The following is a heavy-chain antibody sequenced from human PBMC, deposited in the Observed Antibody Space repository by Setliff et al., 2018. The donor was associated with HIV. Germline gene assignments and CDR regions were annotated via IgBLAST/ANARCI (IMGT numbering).Heavy chain of an antibody. Sequence: SETLSLTCAVYGGSFSGYYWSWIRQPPGKGLEWIGEINNSGSTNYNPSLKTRVTISVDTSKNQFSLKLSSVAAADTAVYYCARGAAFYYDSSGYYSGPYWYFDLWGRGTLVTVSS. CDR3: ARGAAFYYDSSGYYSGPYWYFDL. D-gene: IGHD3-22*01. V-gene: IGHV4-34*01. CDR2: INNSGST. J-gene: IGHJ2*01. CDR1: GGSFSGYY.